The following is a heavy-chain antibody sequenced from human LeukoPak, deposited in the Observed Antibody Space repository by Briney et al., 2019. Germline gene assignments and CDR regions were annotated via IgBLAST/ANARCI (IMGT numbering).Heavy chain of an antibody. Sequence: PGGSLRLSCAASGFTFSSGSMTWVRQAPGKGLEWVSTISNSAVSTFYADPVKGRFSISRDNSKNTLYLHMSSLSAEDTAMHYCAKDSFSTMWGPGTLVTVSS. V-gene: IGHV3-23*01. D-gene: IGHD2/OR15-2a*01. CDR2: ISNSAVST. CDR1: GFTFSSGS. CDR3: AKDSFSTM. J-gene: IGHJ4*02.